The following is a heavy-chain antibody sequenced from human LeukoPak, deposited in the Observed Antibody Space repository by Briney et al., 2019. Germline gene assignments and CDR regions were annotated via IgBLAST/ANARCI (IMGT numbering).Heavy chain of an antibody. V-gene: IGHV4-39*07. CDR2: RYYSGST. D-gene: IGHD2-2*01. J-gene: IGHJ5*02. CDR3: ARDSGLRRGPEYHNWFDP. Sequence: SETLSLTCIVSGGSISSSSYYWGWIRQPPGKGLEWIGSRYYSGSTYYNPSLKSRVTISVDTSKNQLSLKLSSVTAADTAVYYCARDSGLRRGPEYHNWFDPWGQGTLVTVSS. CDR1: GGSISSSSYY.